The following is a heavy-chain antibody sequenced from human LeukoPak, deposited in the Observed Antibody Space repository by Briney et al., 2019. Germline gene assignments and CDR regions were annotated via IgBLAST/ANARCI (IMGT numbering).Heavy chain of an antibody. J-gene: IGHJ4*02. CDR1: GASVSNYY. D-gene: IGHD5-12*01. CDR2: FSYSGST. CDR3: ARGPLDSGYTYFDY. V-gene: IGHV4-59*02. Sequence: SETLSLTCTVSGASVSNYYWSWIRQPAGKGLEWIGYFSYSGSTNYNPSLKSRVTISVDTSKNQFSLKLSSVTAADTAVYYCARGPLDSGYTYFDYWGQGTLVSVAS.